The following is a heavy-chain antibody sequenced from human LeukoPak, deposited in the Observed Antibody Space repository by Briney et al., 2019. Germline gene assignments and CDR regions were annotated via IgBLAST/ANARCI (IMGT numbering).Heavy chain of an antibody. CDR2: ISAYSGNT. D-gene: IGHD2-15*01. CDR3: ARGDPQVVAASIRI. Sequence: VASVKVSCKASGYTFTSYGISWVRQAPGQGLEWMGWISAYSGNTNYAQKLQGRVTMTTDTSTSTAYMELRSLRSDDTAVYYCARGDPQVVAASIRIWGQGTMVTVSS. J-gene: IGHJ3*02. CDR1: GYTFTSYG. V-gene: IGHV1-18*01.